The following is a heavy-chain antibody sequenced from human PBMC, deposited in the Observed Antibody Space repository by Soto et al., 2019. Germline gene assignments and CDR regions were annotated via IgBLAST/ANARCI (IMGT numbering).Heavy chain of an antibody. Sequence: EVQLVESGGGLVKPGGSLRLSCAASGFTFSNAWMNWVRQAPGKGLEWVGRINSKTDGGTTDYAAPVKGRFTISRDDSNNTLYLQMNSLKTDDTAVDYCTTGLRDGRRLTTNYWGQGSLVTVSS. D-gene: IGHD4-17*01. J-gene: IGHJ4*02. CDR2: INSKTDGGTT. CDR3: TTGLRDGRRLTTNY. V-gene: IGHV3-15*07. CDR1: GFTFSNAW.